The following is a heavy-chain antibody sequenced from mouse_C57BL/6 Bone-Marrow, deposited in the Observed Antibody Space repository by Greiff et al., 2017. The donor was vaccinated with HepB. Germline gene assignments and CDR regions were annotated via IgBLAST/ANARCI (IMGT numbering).Heavy chain of an antibody. CDR2: IRNKANGYTT. J-gene: IGHJ3*01. Sequence: EVQRVESGGGLVQPGGSLSLSCAASGFTFTDYYMSWVRQPPGKALEWLGFIRNKANGYTTEYSASVKGRFTISRDNSQSILYLQMNALRAEDSATYYCARSLYDGYYIAYWGQGTLVTVSA. V-gene: IGHV7-3*01. CDR3: ARSLYDGYYIAY. D-gene: IGHD2-3*01. CDR1: GFTFTDYY.